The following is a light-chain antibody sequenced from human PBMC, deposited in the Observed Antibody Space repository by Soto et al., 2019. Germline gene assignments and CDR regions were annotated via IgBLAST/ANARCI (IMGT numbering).Light chain of an antibody. CDR3: QQYGRSTCT. CDR1: HGFXSSY. Sequence: IGLTNSAGTLSLSPGDRSTLSCRARHGFXSSYLAWYQQNPGQAPGLRTDAASSRATGIPDRFSGSGSGTDFTLTISRLEPEDFAVYYCQQYGRSTCTFGQGTKVDIK. J-gene: IGKJ1*01. V-gene: IGKV3-20*01. CDR2: AAS.